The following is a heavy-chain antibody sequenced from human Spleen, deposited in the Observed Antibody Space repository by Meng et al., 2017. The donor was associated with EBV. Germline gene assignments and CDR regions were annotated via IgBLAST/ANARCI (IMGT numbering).Heavy chain of an antibody. CDR2: TNTNTGNP. D-gene: IGHD3-22*01. CDR3: ARQGRSDYYDSSGSDY. CDR1: GYTFSSYG. J-gene: IGHJ4*02. V-gene: IGHV7-4-1*02. Sequence: QVRLVQSGAEVKKPGASVTVPCKASGYTFSSYGINWVRQAPRQGLEWMGWTNTNTGNPTYAQGFTGRFVFSLDTSVGTAYLQISSLKAEDTAVYYCARQGRSDYYDSSGSDYWGQGTLVTVSS.